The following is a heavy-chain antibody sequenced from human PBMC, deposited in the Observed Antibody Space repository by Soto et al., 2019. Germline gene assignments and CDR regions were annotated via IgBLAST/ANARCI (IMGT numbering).Heavy chain of an antibody. CDR1: GFTFSSYG. CDR2: ISYDGSNK. J-gene: IGHJ6*02. Sequence: PGGSLRLSCTASGFTFSSYGMHWVRQAPGKGLEWVAVISYDGSNKYYADSVKGRFTISRDNSKNTLYLQMNSLRAEDTAVYYCAKDVLRFLEWLAFYGMDVWGQGTTVTVS. D-gene: IGHD3-3*01. V-gene: IGHV3-30*18. CDR3: AKDVLRFLEWLAFYGMDV.